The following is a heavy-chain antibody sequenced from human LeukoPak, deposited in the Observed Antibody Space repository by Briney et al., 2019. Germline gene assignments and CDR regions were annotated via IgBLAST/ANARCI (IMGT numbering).Heavy chain of an antibody. D-gene: IGHD2-8*01. Sequence: GGSLRLSCAASGFTFSSYAMSWVRQAPGKGLDWVSAISGSGGSTYYADSVKGRFTISRNNSKNTLYLQMNSLRAEDTAVYYCAKAPKINGFDYWGQGTLVTVSS. CDR3: AKAPKINGFDY. J-gene: IGHJ4*02. CDR1: GFTFSSYA. CDR2: ISGSGGST. V-gene: IGHV3-23*01.